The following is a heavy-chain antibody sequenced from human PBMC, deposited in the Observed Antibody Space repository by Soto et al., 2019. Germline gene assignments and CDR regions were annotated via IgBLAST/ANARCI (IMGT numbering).Heavy chain of an antibody. Sequence: QVQLVESGGGVVQPGGSLRLSCSASGFTFETYAMHWVRQAPGKGLEWVAAISYDGGNQYYADSVKGRFTISRDNSKNTRYLEMNSLRAEDTAVYYCARAFERWERLVSADFCGQGSLVTVSS. CDR2: ISYDGGNQ. CDR3: ARAFERWERLVSADF. D-gene: IGHD1-26*01. CDR1: GFTFETYA. V-gene: IGHV3-30-3*01. J-gene: IGHJ4*02.